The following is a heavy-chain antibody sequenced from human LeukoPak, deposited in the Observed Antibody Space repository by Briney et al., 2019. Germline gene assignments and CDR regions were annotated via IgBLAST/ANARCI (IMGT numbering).Heavy chain of an antibody. CDR2: ISGSGSST. D-gene: IGHD6-19*01. V-gene: IGHV3-23*01. J-gene: IGHJ4*02. CDR3: AKDALSGWYGYSDY. Sequence: GRSLRLSCAASGFTFSTYVMHWVRQAPGKGLEWVSSISGSGSSTYYADSVKGRFTISRDNSKNTLFLQMNSLRAEDTAVYHCAKDALSGWYGYSDYWGQGTLVTVSS. CDR1: GFTFSTYV.